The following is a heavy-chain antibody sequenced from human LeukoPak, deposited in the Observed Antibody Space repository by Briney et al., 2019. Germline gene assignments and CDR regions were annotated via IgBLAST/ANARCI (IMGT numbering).Heavy chain of an antibody. Sequence: ASVKVSCKASGYTFINYGISWVRQATGQGLEWMGWISAYTGNTNYAQKFQGRVTMTTDTSASTAYMELRSLRSDDTAVFYCVRGRRAATILGGLDYWGQGTLVIVSS. CDR1: GYTFINYG. J-gene: IGHJ4*02. CDR2: ISAYTGNT. D-gene: IGHD5-12*01. V-gene: IGHV1-18*01. CDR3: VRGRRAATILGGLDY.